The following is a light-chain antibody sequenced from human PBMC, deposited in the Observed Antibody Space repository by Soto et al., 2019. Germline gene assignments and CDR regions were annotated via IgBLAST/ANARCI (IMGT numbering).Light chain of an antibody. CDR1: SSDVGSYDL. CDR3: SSYAGSITYVL. CDR2: EDT. J-gene: IGLJ2*01. Sequence: QSALTQPASVSGSPGQSITISCTGTSSDVGSYDLVSWYQQHPGKAPKLMIYEDTKRPLGVSNRFSASKSGYTASLTISGLQAEDEADYFCSSYAGSITYVLFGGGTKLPVL. V-gene: IGLV2-23*01.